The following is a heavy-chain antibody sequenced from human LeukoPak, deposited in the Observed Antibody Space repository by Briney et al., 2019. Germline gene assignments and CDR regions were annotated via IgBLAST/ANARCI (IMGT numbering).Heavy chain of an antibody. CDR1: GGPISSYY. V-gene: IGHV4-39*07. Sequence: SETLSLTCTVSGGPISSYYWGWIRQPPGKGLEWIGSVFYSGSTCYKPSLKSRVTISVDTSKNQFSLKLSSVTAADTAVYYCARDKQEFDSWGQGTLVTVSS. D-gene: IGHD6-13*01. J-gene: IGHJ4*02. CDR2: VFYSGST. CDR3: ARDKQEFDS.